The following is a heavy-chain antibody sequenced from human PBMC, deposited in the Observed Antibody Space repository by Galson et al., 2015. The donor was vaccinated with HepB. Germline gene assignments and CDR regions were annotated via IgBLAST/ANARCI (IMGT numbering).Heavy chain of an antibody. CDR2: ISGSGGST. J-gene: IGHJ3*02. Sequence: SLRLSCAASGFTFSSYAMSWVRQAPGKGLEWVSAISGSGGSTYYADSVKGRFTISRDNSKSTLYLQMNSLRAEDTAVYYCAMTTVTFDAFDIWGQGTMVTVSS. CDR3: AMTTVTFDAFDI. D-gene: IGHD4-17*01. CDR1: GFTFSSYA. V-gene: IGHV3-23*01.